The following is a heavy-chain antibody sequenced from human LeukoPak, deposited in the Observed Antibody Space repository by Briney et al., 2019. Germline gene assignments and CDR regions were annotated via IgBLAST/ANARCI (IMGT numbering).Heavy chain of an antibody. Sequence: SETLSLTCTVSSGSISTSNYYWGWVRQPPGKALEWIGSIYYSGSTYYNPSLKSRVTISVDTSKNQFSLKLSSVTAADTAVYYCARERITDYYYYMDVWGKGTTVTISS. CDR3: ARERITDYYYYMDV. J-gene: IGHJ6*03. CDR1: SGSISTSNYY. CDR2: IYYSGST. D-gene: IGHD2-15*01. V-gene: IGHV4-39*07.